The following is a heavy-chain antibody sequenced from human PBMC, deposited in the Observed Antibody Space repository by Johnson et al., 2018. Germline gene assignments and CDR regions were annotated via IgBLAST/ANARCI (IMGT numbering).Heavy chain of an antibody. J-gene: IGHJ6*02. CDR1: GFTFSNSA. CDR2: IVVGSGST. V-gene: IGHV1-58*03. D-gene: IGHD3-22*01. CDR3: ARGPYYYDSSGYMRVNYYYYYMDV. Sequence: QLVQSGPEVKKXGTPVKVSCKASGFTFSNSAVQWVRQARGQRLEWIGWIVVGSGSTNFAQKFQGRIAISGDESTSTGYMERSSLTSEDTAVYYCARGPYYYDSSGYMRVNYYYYYMDVWGQGTTVTVSS.